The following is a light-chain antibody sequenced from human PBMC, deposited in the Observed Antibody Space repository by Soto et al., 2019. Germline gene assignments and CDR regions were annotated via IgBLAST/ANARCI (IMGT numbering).Light chain of an antibody. V-gene: IGLV2-14*01. Sequence: QSALTQPASVSGSPGQSITISCTGTSSDVGGYNYVSWYQQHPGKAPKLMIYEVSNRPSGVSNRFSGSKSGNTASLTISGLQAEDEADYYCCSYVYTSTYVFGTGTKVTVL. J-gene: IGLJ1*01. CDR2: EVS. CDR1: SSDVGGYNY. CDR3: CSYVYTSTYV.